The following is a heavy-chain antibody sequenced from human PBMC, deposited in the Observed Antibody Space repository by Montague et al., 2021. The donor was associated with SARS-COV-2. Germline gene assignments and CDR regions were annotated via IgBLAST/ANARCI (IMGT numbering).Heavy chain of an antibody. Sequence: CAISGDSVSSNTAAWNWIRQSPSRGLEWLGRTYYRSKWYYDYAVSVKSRMTISPDTSKNQFSLQLSSVTPEDGAVYYCARDPRYGLSWSFDYWGQGTLVTVSS. CDR2: TYYRSKWYY. J-gene: IGHJ4*02. V-gene: IGHV6-1*01. CDR3: ARDPRYGLSWSFDY. CDR1: GDSVSSNTAA. D-gene: IGHD5-18*01.